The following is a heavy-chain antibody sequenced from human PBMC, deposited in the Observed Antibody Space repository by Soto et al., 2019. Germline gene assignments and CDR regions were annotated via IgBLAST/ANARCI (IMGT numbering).Heavy chain of an antibody. Sequence: QVQLVQSGAEVKKPGSSVKVPCKASGGTFNRYAISWVRQAPGQGLEWMGGIIPIFGIGNDAQRFQGRVTITEDESTGTAYMELSSLRSEDTGVYYCARSAITLFGVVSIPPHYYSEMDVWGQGTTVTVSS. J-gene: IGHJ6*02. D-gene: IGHD3-3*01. V-gene: IGHV1-69*01. CDR3: ARSAITLFGVVSIPPHYYSEMDV. CDR2: IIPIFGIG. CDR1: GGTFNRYA.